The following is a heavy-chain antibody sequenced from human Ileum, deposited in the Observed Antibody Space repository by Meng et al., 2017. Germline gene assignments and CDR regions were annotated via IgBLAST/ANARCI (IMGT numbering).Heavy chain of an antibody. Sequence: QVQLVQSEAEVRKPGASVKVSCRASGYTVTSYDIHWVRQAPGQGLEWMGWMSPNSGNTGYSQNFQGRVTLTRSTPLRTAYMELSSLQSEDTAVYYCARVVSSGTFGDWFDPWGQGTLVTVSS. CDR2: MSPNSGNT. CDR1: GYTVTSYD. D-gene: IGHD3-10*01. J-gene: IGHJ5*02. CDR3: ARVVSSGTFGDWFDP. V-gene: IGHV1-8*01.